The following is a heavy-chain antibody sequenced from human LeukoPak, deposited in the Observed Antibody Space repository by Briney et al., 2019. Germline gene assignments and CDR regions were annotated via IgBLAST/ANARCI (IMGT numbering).Heavy chain of an antibody. CDR3: ARDWYHSFDY. Sequence: SGGSLRLSCSGSGYTFSSAWMQWVRRAPGKGLMWVSRIKTDGSTDYADSVKGRFTISRDNAKNTLYLEMNSLRVDDTAVYYCARDWYHSFDYWGQGVLVPVSS. CDR2: IKTDGST. J-gene: IGHJ4*02. CDR1: GYTFSSAW. D-gene: IGHD1-14*01. V-gene: IGHV3-74*01.